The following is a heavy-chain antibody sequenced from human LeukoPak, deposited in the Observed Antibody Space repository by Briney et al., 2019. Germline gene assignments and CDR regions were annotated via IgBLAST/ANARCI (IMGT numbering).Heavy chain of an antibody. J-gene: IGHJ6*02. V-gene: IGHV4-39*07. D-gene: IGHD6-13*01. CDR2: IYYSGST. CDR1: GGSISSSSYY. Sequence: SETLSLTCTVSGGSISSSSYYWGWIRQPPGKGLEWIGSIYYSGSTYYNPSLKSRVTISVDTSKNQFSLKLSSVTAADTAVYYCARDIAAAYGMDVWGQGTTVTVSS. CDR3: ARDIAAAYGMDV.